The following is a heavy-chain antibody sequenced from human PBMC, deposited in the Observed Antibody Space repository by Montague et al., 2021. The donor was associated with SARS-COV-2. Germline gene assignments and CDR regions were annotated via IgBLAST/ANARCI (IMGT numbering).Heavy chain of an antibody. CDR2: IYYSGYT. CDR3: ATRRLREDYFDF. J-gene: IGHJ4*02. Sequence: IYYSGYTYYNPSVKGRVTISIDASKNQFSLKLNSLTATDTAIYHCATRRLREDYFDFWGQGTLRTVSS. V-gene: IGHV4-39*01. D-gene: IGHD4-17*01.